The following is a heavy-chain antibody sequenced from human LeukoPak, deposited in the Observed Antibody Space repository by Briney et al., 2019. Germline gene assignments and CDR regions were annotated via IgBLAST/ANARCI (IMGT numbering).Heavy chain of an antibody. CDR3: ARDPYHKILPGYGSAMGH. Sequence: VASVKVSCTASGYTFTSYGISWVRQAPGQGLEWMGWTSTYNDETAYARKFQDRLTMTTDTSTSTVYLELRSLRADDTAVYYCARDPYHKILPGYGSAMGHWGQGILVTVSS. V-gene: IGHV1-18*04. CDR2: TSTYNDET. D-gene: IGHD3-9*01. CDR1: GYTFTSYG. J-gene: IGHJ4*02.